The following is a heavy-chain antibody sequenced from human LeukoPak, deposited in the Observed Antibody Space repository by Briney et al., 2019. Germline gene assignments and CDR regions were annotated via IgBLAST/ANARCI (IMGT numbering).Heavy chain of an antibody. Sequence: GGSLRLSCAASGFTFSNYGMHWVRQAPGKGLEWVVVISYDGNNKYYADSVKGRFTISRDNSRNTLFLQMNSLRAEDTAVFYCAKKWSGDYDSSDIIDAFDIWGQGTMVTVSS. J-gene: IGHJ3*02. CDR1: GFTFSNYG. D-gene: IGHD3-22*01. V-gene: IGHV3-30*18. CDR2: ISYDGNNK. CDR3: AKKWSGDYDSSDIIDAFDI.